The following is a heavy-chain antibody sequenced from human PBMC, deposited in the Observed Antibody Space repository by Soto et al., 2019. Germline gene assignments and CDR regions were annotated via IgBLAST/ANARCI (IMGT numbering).Heavy chain of an antibody. Sequence: GGSLRLSCAASGFTFSSYWMSWVRQAPGKGLEWVAVISDDGSIKYYADSVKGRFTISRDNSKNTFYLQMNSLRGDDTALYYCARAIETAMDPCDYWGQGALVTV. V-gene: IGHV3-30-3*01. CDR3: ARAIETAMDPCDY. CDR1: GFTFSSYW. CDR2: ISDDGSIK. D-gene: IGHD5-18*01. J-gene: IGHJ4*02.